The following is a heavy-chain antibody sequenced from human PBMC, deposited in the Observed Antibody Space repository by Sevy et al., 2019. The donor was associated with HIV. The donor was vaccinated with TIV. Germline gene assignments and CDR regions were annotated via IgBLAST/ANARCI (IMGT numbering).Heavy chain of an antibody. V-gene: IGHV1-69*13. CDR1: GGTFSSYA. D-gene: IGHD4-4*01. J-gene: IGHJ6*04. CDR2: IIPIFGTA. CDR3: AGGAYSALYYYYGMDV. Sequence: ATVKVSCKASGGTFSSYAISWVRQAPGQGLEWMGGIIPIFGTANYAQKFQGRVTITEDESTSTACMERSSLRSEDTAVYYCAGGAYSALYYYYGMDVWGEGTTVAVSS.